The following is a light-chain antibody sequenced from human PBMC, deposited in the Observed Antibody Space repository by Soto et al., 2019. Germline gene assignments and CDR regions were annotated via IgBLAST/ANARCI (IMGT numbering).Light chain of an antibody. J-gene: IGKJ5*01. CDR1: QYVITF. Sequence: EIVLTQSPATLSVSPGERVTLSCRASQYVITFVSWYQHKPGQATRALIYDTFKRATGVPDRFSGGGSGTDFTLTISSLEPEDFAVYYCQQRARWPMPFGQGTRLE. CDR2: DTF. V-gene: IGKV3-11*01. CDR3: QQRARWPMP.